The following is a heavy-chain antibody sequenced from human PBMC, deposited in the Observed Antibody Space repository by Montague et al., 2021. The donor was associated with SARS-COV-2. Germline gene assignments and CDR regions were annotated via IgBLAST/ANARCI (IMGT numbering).Heavy chain of an antibody. CDR2: IYYSGST. Sequence: TLSLTCTVSGGSISSGGYYWSWIRQHPGKGLEWIGYIYYSGSTXYNLSLKSRVTISVDTSKNQFSLKLSSVTAADTAVYYCARVHIVVVTAMRYFDLWGRGTLVTVSS. V-gene: IGHV4-31*03. CDR3: ARVHIVVVTAMRYFDL. D-gene: IGHD2-21*02. J-gene: IGHJ2*01. CDR1: GGSISSGGYY.